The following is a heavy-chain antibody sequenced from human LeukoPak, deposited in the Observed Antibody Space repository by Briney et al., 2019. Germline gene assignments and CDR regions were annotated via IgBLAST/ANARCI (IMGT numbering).Heavy chain of an antibody. V-gene: IGHV3-48*03. CDR2: ISSSGSTI. D-gene: IGHD5-18*01. Sequence: GGSLRLSCAASGFTFSSYEMIWVRQAPGKGLQWVSYISSSGSTIYYADSVKGRFTISRDNAKNSGYLQMNSLRAEDTAVYYCAREGADGYLFDYWGQGTLVTVSS. CDR3: AREGADGYLFDY. CDR1: GFTFSSYE. J-gene: IGHJ4*02.